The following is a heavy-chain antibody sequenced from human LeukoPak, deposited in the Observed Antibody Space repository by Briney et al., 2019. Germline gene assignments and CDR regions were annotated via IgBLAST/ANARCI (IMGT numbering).Heavy chain of an antibody. Sequence: ASVKASCNASGYTFTSYGIIWVRQSPGQGLEWRGWISAYNGNTNYAQKLQGRVTMTTDTSTSTAYMELRSLRSDDTAVYYCARSYYDYVWGSYRYNWFDPWGQGTLVTVSS. J-gene: IGHJ5*02. CDR3: ARSYYDYVWGSYRYNWFDP. D-gene: IGHD3-16*02. CDR2: ISAYNGNT. V-gene: IGHV1-18*01. CDR1: GYTFTSYG.